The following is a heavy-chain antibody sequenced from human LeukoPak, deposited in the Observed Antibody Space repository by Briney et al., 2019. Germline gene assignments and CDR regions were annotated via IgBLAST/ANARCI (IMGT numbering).Heavy chain of an antibody. CDR2: ISAYNGNT. V-gene: IGHV1-18*01. J-gene: IGHJ5*02. CDR3: ARDVGITVADSFDP. Sequence: GASVKVSCKASGYTFTSYSISWVRQAPGQGLEWMGWISAYNGNTNYAQKLQGRVTMTTDTSTSTVYMEVRGLRSDDTAMYYCARDVGITVADSFDPWGQGTLVTVSS. CDR1: GYTFTSYS. D-gene: IGHD6-13*01.